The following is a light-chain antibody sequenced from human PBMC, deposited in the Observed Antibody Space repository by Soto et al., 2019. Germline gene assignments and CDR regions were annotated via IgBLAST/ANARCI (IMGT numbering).Light chain of an antibody. CDR2: DAS. CDR3: QQRSNWPQT. J-gene: IGKJ1*01. V-gene: IGKV1-5*01. CDR1: QTIGSW. Sequence: DIQMTQSPSTLSASVGDRVTVTCRASQTIGSWLAWYQQKPGRAPKLLIFDASSLESGVPSRFSGNGSGTEFTLTISGLQPDDFASYYCQQRSNWPQTFGQGTKVEIK.